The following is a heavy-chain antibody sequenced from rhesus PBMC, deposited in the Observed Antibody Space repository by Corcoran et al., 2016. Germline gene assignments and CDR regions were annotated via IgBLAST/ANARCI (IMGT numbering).Heavy chain of an antibody. J-gene: IGHJ4*01. Sequence: QVKLQQWGEGLVKLSETLSLTCAVYGGSISGYYYWSWIRQPPGKGLEWFGTIDGNSATTNYNPSPKNRFTITKDTSQTQFSLKLSSVTAADTAVYYCAKEQKAASGTNFDHWGQGVLVTVSS. CDR1: GGSISGYYY. CDR3: AKEQKAASGTNFDH. V-gene: IGHV4-73*01. CDR2: IDGNSATT. D-gene: IGHD6-25*01.